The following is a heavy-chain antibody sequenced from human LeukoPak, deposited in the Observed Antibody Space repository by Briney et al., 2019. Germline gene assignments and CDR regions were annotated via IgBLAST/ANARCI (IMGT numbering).Heavy chain of an antibody. CDR3: AKARGSGWTYPFHY. CDR1: GFTFSSYG. D-gene: IGHD6-25*01. CDR2: IWYDGSIK. Sequence: GGSLRLSCAASGFTFSSYGMHWVRQAPGKGLEWVAVIWYDGSIKYYADSVKGRFTISRDNPKHTLYLQMNSLRAEDTAVYYCAKARGSGWTYPFHYWGQGTLVTVSS. J-gene: IGHJ4*02. V-gene: IGHV3-33*06.